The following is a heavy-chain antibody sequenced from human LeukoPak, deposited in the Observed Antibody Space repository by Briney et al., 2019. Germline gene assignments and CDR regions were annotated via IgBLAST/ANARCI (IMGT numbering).Heavy chain of an antibody. CDR3: ARMSSGKTYYYYYMDV. CDR1: GGSISSSSYY. J-gene: IGHJ6*03. V-gene: IGHV4-39*01. Sequence: SETLSLTCTVSGGSISSSSYYWGWIRLPPGMGLEWIGSIYYSGSTYYNPSLKSRVTISVDTSKNQFSLKLSSVTAADTAVYYCARMSSGKTYYYYYMDVWGKGTTVTVSS. D-gene: IGHD6-19*01. CDR2: IYYSGST.